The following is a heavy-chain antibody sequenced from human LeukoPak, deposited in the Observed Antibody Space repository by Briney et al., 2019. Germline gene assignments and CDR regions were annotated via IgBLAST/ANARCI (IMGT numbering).Heavy chain of an antibody. Sequence: SVKVSCKASGGTFSSYAISWVRQAPGQGLEWMGGIIPIFGTANYAQKFQGRVTITTDESTSTAYMKLSSLRSEDTAVYYCARGYYYCSGGSCYSSGWYFDLWGRGTLVTVSS. V-gene: IGHV1-69*05. CDR1: GGTFSSYA. J-gene: IGHJ2*01. D-gene: IGHD2-15*01. CDR3: ARGYYYCSGGSCYSSGWYFDL. CDR2: IIPIFGTA.